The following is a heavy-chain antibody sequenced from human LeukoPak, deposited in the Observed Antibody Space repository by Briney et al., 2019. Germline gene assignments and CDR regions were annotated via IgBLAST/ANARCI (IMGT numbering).Heavy chain of an antibody. V-gene: IGHV3-21*01. Sequence: GSLRLSCAASGFTFSDYNMNWVRQAPGKGLEWVSSISTASSYIYYADSMKGRFTISRDNAKNSLYLQMNSLRAEDTAVYYCARVFGWYRDVWGKGTTVTVSS. CDR1: GFTFSDYN. CDR2: ISTASSYI. J-gene: IGHJ6*03. CDR3: ARVFGWYRDV. D-gene: IGHD3-10*02.